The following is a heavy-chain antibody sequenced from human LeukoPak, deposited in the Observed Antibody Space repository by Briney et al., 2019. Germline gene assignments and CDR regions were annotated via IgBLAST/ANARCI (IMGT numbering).Heavy chain of an antibody. D-gene: IGHD1-26*01. CDR2: IYYSGSS. V-gene: IGHV4-39*07. CDR1: GGSISSSSYY. Sequence: SQTLSLTCTVSGGSISSSSYYWGWIRQPPGKGLEWIGSIYYSGSSYYNPSLKSRVTISIDTSKNQFSLKLSSVTAADTAVYYCARRVAVGTTSWFDPWGQGTLVTVSS. J-gene: IGHJ5*02. CDR3: ARRVAVGTTSWFDP.